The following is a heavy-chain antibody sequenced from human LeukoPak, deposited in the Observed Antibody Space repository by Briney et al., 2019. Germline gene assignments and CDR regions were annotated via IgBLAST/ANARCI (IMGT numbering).Heavy chain of an antibody. CDR2: IYYSGST. CDR3: AGAGYCSGGSCYVSLDY. D-gene: IGHD2-15*01. Sequence: SETLSLTCTVSGGSISSYYWSWIRQPPGKGLEWIGYIYYSGSTNYNPSLKSRVTISVDTSKNQFSLKLSSVTAADTAVYYCAGAGYCSGGSCYVSLDYWGQGTLVTVSS. V-gene: IGHV4-59*01. J-gene: IGHJ4*02. CDR1: GGSISSYY.